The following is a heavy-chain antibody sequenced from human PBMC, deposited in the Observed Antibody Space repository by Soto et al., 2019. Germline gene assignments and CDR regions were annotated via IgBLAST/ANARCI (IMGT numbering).Heavy chain of an antibody. CDR1: GFTFSSYA. CDR3: ASGDGMDV. Sequence: QVQLVESGGGVVQPGRSLRLSCAASGFTFSSYAMHWVRQAPGKGLEWVAVISYDGSNKYYADSVKGRFTISRDNSKNTLYLQMNSLRAEDTAVYYCASGDGMDVWGQGTTVTVSS. CDR2: ISYDGSNK. J-gene: IGHJ6*02. D-gene: IGHD3-16*01. V-gene: IGHV3-30-3*01.